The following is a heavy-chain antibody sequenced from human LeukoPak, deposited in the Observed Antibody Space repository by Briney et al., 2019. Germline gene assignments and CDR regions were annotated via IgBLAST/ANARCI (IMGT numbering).Heavy chain of an antibody. D-gene: IGHD2-2*01. J-gene: IGHJ4*02. Sequence: GESLKISCKGSGYNFPTFWIGWVRQMPGKGLEWMGITYPGDSDTRYSPSFQGQITISADKSISTAYLQWSSLKASDSAMYYCARPLVSEYHQVPTGEFDYWGQGTLVTVSS. V-gene: IGHV5-51*01. CDR1: GYNFPTFW. CDR2: TYPGDSDT. CDR3: ARPLVSEYHQVPTGEFDY.